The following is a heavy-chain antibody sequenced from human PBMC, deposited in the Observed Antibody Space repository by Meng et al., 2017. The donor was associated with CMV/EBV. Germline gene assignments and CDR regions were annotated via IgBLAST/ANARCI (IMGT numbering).Heavy chain of an antibody. D-gene: IGHD6-19*01. CDR3: AHRGQSSGWSILYFDY. J-gene: IGHJ4*02. CDR2: IDWDAAN. Sequence: QLRLEEFGPKVGNTTPTITLTCTFSGSSLSSSGIDLGWHRQAPGIALQWRAIIDWDAANRYSPSLNSRLTITNDSSNNQVVLTMTNMYPVATVSYYCAHRGQSSGWSILYFDYWGQGTLVTVSS. CDR1: GSSLSSSGID. V-gene: IGHV2-5*02.